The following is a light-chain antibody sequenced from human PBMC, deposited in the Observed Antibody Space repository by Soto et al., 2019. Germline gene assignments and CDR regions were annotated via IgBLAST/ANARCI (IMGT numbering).Light chain of an antibody. J-gene: IGKJ1*01. CDR2: GAS. Sequence: EIVLTRSPGTLSLSPGERATLSCRASQSVSSTYLAWYQQKPGQAPRLLICGASSRATGIPDRFSGSGSGTDFTLTISRLEPEDFAVYYCQQYGGSPPTFGQGTKVDIK. CDR1: QSVSSTY. V-gene: IGKV3-20*01. CDR3: QQYGGSPPT.